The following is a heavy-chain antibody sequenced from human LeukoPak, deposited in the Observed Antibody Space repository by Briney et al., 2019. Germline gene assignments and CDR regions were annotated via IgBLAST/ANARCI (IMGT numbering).Heavy chain of an antibody. D-gene: IGHD2-2*01. J-gene: IGHJ5*02. CDR2: INPNSGGT. V-gene: IGHV1-2*02. Sequence: ASVRVSCKASGYTFTGYYMHWVRQAPGQGLEWMGWINPNSGGTNYAQKFQGRVTMTRDASISTAYMELSRLRSDDTAVYYCAWALGYCSSTSCFAWFDPWGQGTLVTVSS. CDR1: GYTFTGYY. CDR3: AWALGYCSSTSCFAWFDP.